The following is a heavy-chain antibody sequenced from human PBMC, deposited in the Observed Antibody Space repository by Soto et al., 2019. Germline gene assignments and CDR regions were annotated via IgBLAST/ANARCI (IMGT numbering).Heavy chain of an antibody. CDR1: GYTFTGYY. V-gene: IGHV1-2*02. Sequence: WASVKVSCKASGYTFTGYYMHWVRQAPGQGLEWMGWINPNSGGTNYAQKFQGRVTMTRDTSISTAYMELSRLRSDDTAVYYCARSPYCGGDCYFDYWGQGTLVTVSS. CDR2: INPNSGGT. J-gene: IGHJ4*02. D-gene: IGHD2-21*02. CDR3: ARSPYCGGDCYFDY.